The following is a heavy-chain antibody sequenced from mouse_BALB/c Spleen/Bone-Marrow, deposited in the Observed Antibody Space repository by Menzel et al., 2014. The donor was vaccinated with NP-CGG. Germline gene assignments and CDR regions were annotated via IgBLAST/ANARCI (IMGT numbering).Heavy chain of an antibody. CDR3: SREGGY. V-gene: IGHV1-87*01. J-gene: IGHJ2*01. Sequence: VKLMESGAELVKPGASVKLSCKASGYTFTSYWMQWVKQRPGQGLEWIGAIYPGDGDTRYTQKFKGKATLTADTSSSTAYMQLSSLASEDSAVYYCSREGGYWGQGTTLTVSS. CDR2: IYPGDGDT. CDR1: GYTFTSYW.